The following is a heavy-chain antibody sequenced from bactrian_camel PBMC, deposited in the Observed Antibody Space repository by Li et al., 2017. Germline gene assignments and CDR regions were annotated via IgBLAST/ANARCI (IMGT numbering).Heavy chain of an antibody. J-gene: IGHJ4*01. Sequence: DVQLVESGGGSVQAEGSLRLACEHSGVGGRYCVGWLRQGQGKDREVVASMDDLNYVTYADSVKGRFTISKDDAKNTLYLQMDSLKPEDSAMYYCAAGHTWPGTAWQWRTRYDSWGQGTQVTVS. D-gene: IGHD6*01. V-gene: IGHV3S31*01. CDR3: AAGHTWPGTAWQWRTRYDS. CDR1: GVGGRYC. CDR2: MDDLNYVT.